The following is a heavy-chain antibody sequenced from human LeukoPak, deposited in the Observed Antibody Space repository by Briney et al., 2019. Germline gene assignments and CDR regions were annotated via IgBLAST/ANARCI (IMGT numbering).Heavy chain of an antibody. Sequence: GGSLRLSCEASGFTFTTYSMTWVRQAPGKGLEWVSIISSGSSAIFSADALKGRFTISRDDAKNLLYLDMNSLRAEDTALYYCARDGDDYGDLYYFDYWGQGTLVTVSS. CDR1: GFTFTTYS. D-gene: IGHD4-17*01. J-gene: IGHJ4*02. CDR3: ARDGDDYGDLYYFDY. CDR2: ISSGSSAI. V-gene: IGHV3-21*04.